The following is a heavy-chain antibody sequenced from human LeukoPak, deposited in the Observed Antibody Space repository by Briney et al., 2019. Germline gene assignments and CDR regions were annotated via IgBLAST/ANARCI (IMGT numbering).Heavy chain of an antibody. CDR1: GFTFSSYW. D-gene: IGHD6-13*01. Sequence: PGGSLRLSCAASGFTFSSYWMSWVRQAPGKGLEWVANIKEDGSGKYYVDSVKGRFTISRDNAKTSLYLQMSSLRAEDTAVYYCARGGPVPYYNSWYGYWGQGTLVTVSS. CDR2: IKEDGSGK. CDR3: ARGGPVPYYNSWYGY. V-gene: IGHV3-7*01. J-gene: IGHJ4*02.